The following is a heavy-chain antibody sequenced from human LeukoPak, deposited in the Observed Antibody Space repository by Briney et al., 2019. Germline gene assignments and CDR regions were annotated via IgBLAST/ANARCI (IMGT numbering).Heavy chain of an antibody. CDR2: IKQDGSGK. Sequence: GGSLRLSCAASGFTFSSYWMSWVRQAPGKGLEWVAKIKQDGSGKYYGDSVKGRFTISRDNAENSLYLQMNSLRVEDTALYYCARSDFWSGYHRGYFDYWGQGTLVTVSS. CDR3: ARSDFWSGYHRGYFDY. D-gene: IGHD3-3*01. V-gene: IGHV3-7*05. J-gene: IGHJ4*02. CDR1: GFTFSSYW.